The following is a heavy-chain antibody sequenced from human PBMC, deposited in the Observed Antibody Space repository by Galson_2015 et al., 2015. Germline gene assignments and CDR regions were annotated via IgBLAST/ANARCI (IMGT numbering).Heavy chain of an antibody. CDR2: VGTGSGDT. J-gene: IGHJ3*02. D-gene: IGHD2-15*01. V-gene: IGHV1-18*01. CDR1: GYTFTTYG. CDR3: ARDWLCTSGSCIVTFEI. Sequence: SVKVSCKASGYTFTTYGISWVRQAPGQGPEWMGWVGTGSGDTAYAQKLQGRVSMTTATSTNTVYMELWSLTSDDTAMYYCARDWLCTSGSCIVTFEIWGQGTMVSVSS.